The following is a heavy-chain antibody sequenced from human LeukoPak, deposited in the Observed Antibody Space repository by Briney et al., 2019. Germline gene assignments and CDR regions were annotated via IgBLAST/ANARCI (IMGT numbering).Heavy chain of an antibody. CDR2: ISYDGSNK. J-gene: IGHJ4*02. CDR3: AKVLCSSTSCFRDY. CDR1: GFTFSSYG. V-gene: IGHV3-30*18. Sequence: GGSLRLSCAASGFTFSSYGMHWVRQAPGKGLEWVAVISYDGSNKYYADSVKGRFTISRDNSKNTLYLQMNSLRAEDTAVYYCAKVLCSSTSCFRDYWGQGTLVTVSS. D-gene: IGHD2-2*01.